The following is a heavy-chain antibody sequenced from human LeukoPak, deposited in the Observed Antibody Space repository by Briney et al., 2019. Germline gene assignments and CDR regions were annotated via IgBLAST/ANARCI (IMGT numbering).Heavy chain of an antibody. CDR2: IKQDGSEK. CDR3: ARDLTGYSGSYSDY. CDR1: GFTFSSYW. Sequence: PGGSLRLSCAASGFTFSSYWMSWVRQAPGKGLEWVAYIKQDGSEKYSVDSVKGRFTISRDNAKNSLYLQMNSLRAEDTAVYYCARDLTGYSGSYSDYWGQGTLVTVSS. V-gene: IGHV3-7*01. D-gene: IGHD1-26*01. J-gene: IGHJ4*02.